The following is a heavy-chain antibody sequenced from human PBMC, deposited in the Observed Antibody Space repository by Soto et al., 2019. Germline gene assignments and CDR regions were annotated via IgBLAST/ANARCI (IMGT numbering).Heavy chain of an antibody. CDR3: ASKGIVVVVAATDYYYGMDV. CDR2: INAGNGNT. D-gene: IGHD2-15*01. V-gene: IGHV1-3*01. CDR1: GYTFTSYA. Sequence: ASVKVSCKASGYTFTSYAMHWVRQAPGQRLEWMGWINAGNGNTKYSQKFQGRVTITRDTSASTAYMELSSLRSEDTAVYYCASKGIVVVVAATDYYYGMDVWGQGTTVTVSS. J-gene: IGHJ6*02.